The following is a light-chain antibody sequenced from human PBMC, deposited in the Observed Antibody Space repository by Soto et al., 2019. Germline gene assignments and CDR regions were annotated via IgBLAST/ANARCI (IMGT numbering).Light chain of an antibody. CDR1: QSVSSSY. Sequence: EIVLTQSPGTLSLSPGERATLSCRASQSVSSSYLAWYQQKPGQAPRLLIYGASSRATGIPDRFSVSGSGTDFTLSNSRLEPEYLAVYYCQQYCSSPLFTVSTTTVVYIK. J-gene: IGKJ3*01. V-gene: IGKV3-20*01. CDR2: GAS. CDR3: QQYCSSPLFT.